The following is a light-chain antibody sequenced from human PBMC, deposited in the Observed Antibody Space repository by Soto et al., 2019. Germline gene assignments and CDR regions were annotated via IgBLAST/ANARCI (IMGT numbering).Light chain of an antibody. Sequence: QSALTQPASVSGSPGQSITISCTGTSSDVGGYDYVSWYQQLPGKAPKLLIYEVNNRPSGVSHRFSGSKSGNTASLTISGLQAEDEADYYCSSYTGSSTFVFGTGTKLTVL. CDR1: SSDVGGYDY. CDR3: SSYTGSSTFV. J-gene: IGLJ1*01. CDR2: EVN. V-gene: IGLV2-14*01.